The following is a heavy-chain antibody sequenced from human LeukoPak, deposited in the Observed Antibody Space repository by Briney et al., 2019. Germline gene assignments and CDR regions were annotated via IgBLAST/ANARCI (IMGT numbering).Heavy chain of an antibody. CDR3: ARVTGYMTEDYFDY. J-gene: IGHJ4*02. CDR1: GCSINSYY. Sequence: SETLSLTCTVSGCSINSYYWSWIRQPPGKGLEGIGYIYYSGSTNYNPSLKSRVTISVDTSKNQFSLRLSSVTAADTAVYYCARVTGYMTEDYFDYWGQGTLITVSS. CDR2: IYYSGST. D-gene: IGHD6-13*01. V-gene: IGHV4-59*01.